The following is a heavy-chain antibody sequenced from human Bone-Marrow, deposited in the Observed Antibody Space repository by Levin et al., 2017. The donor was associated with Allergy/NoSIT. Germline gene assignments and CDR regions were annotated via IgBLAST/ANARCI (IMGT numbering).Heavy chain of an antibody. Sequence: ASVKVSCKASGYTFTTYEINWVRQTPGQGLEWMGWMNPNSGNTGYSEKFQGRLIMTRNTSINTAYMELSSLISEDTAVYYCARGDLSEDYFDYWGQGTLIAVSS. J-gene: IGHJ4*02. D-gene: IGHD2/OR15-2a*01. CDR1: GYTFTTYE. V-gene: IGHV1-8*01. CDR2: MNPNSGNT. CDR3: ARGDLSEDYFDY.